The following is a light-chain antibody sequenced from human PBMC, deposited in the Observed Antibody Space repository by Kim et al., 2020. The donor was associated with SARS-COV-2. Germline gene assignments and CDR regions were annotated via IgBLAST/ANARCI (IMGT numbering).Light chain of an antibody. V-gene: IGLV3-19*01. CDR2: GKN. Sequence: AVGQKVRITCQGDGLRSYYASWYQQKPGRAPVLVIYGKNNRPSGIPDRFSGSSSGNTASLTITGAQAEDEADYYCNSRDSSGNHVVFGGGTQLTVL. J-gene: IGLJ2*01. CDR3: NSRDSSGNHVV. CDR1: GLRSYY.